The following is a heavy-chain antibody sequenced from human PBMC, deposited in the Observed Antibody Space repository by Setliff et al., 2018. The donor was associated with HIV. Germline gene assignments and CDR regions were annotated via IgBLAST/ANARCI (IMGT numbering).Heavy chain of an antibody. J-gene: IGHJ3*02. CDR2: TYHSGTT. CDR3: AREHCSGGSCNGFDI. D-gene: IGHD2-15*01. CDR1: GGSISSYY. Sequence: PSETLSLTCTVSGGSISSYYWGWIRQPPEKGLEWIGSTYHSGTTNYNPSLKSRVTISLDTSRNQFSLKLGSVTAADTAMYYCAREHCSGGSCNGFDIWGQGTMVTVSS. V-gene: IGHV4-59*08.